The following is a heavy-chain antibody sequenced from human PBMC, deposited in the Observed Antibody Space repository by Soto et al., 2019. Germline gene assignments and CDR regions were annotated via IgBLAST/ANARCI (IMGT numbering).Heavy chain of an antibody. V-gene: IGHV3-30-3*01. J-gene: IGHJ4*02. D-gene: IGHD6-19*01. CDR2: ISYDGNKK. CDR1: VFTFSSYS. CDR3: ARSIAVAGLGY. Sequence: GTLRLSCAASVFTFSSYSMHWVRQAPGKGLEWVSVISYDGNKKLYGDSVKGRFSISRDTSKNTVYLQMNSLRPEDTAVYYCARSIAVAGLGYWGQGTLVTVSS.